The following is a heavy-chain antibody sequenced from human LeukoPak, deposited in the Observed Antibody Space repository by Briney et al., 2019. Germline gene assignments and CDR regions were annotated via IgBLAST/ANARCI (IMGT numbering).Heavy chain of an antibody. Sequence: GGSLRLSCAASGFTFSSYTMSWVRQAPGKGLEWVSAISGSGGSTYYADSVKGRFTISRDNSKNTLYLQMNSLRAEDTAVYYCAKGTRSSSWFHFDYWGQGTLVTVSS. D-gene: IGHD6-13*01. CDR2: ISGSGGST. V-gene: IGHV3-23*01. CDR1: GFTFSSYT. J-gene: IGHJ4*02. CDR3: AKGTRSSSWFHFDY.